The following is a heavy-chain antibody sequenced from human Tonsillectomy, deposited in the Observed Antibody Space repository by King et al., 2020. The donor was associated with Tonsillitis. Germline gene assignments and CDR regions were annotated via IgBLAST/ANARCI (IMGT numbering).Heavy chain of an antibody. CDR2: ISYDGSNK. D-gene: IGHD3-22*01. CDR3: ARDEVDYDSSGYYLHWFDP. J-gene: IGHJ5*02. Sequence: QLVESGGGVVQPGRSLRLSCAASGFTFSSYGMHWVRQAPGKGLEWVAVISYDGSNKYYADSVKGRFTISRDNSKNTLYLQMNSLRAEDTAVYYCARDEVDYDSSGYYLHWFDPWGQGTLVTVSS. CDR1: GFTFSSYG. V-gene: IGHV3-33*05.